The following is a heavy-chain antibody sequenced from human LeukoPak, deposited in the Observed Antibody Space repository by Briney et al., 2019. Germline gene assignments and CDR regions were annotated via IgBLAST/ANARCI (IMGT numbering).Heavy chain of an antibody. D-gene: IGHD6-19*01. CDR1: GFTFSNYA. V-gene: IGHV3-23*01. CDR2: IMGSADNT. CDR3: ARGRGDRGSAWSPPDY. Sequence: PGGSLRLSCAASGFTFSNYAMTWVRQAPGKGLEWISDIMGSADNTYYADSVRGRFAISRDTSKNTLYLHMSSLRAEDTAVYYCARGRGDRGSAWSPPDYWGQGTLVTVSS. J-gene: IGHJ4*02.